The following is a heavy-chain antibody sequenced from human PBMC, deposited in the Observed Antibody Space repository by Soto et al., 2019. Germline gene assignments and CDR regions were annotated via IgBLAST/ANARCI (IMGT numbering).Heavy chain of an antibody. J-gene: IGHJ6*02. Sequence: PVGSLRLSCAASGFTFSSYSMNWVRQAPGKGLEWVSSISSSSSYIYYADSVKGRFTISRDNAKNSLYLQMNSLRAEDTAVYYCARADDIVVVPAAIRGRYYYYGMDVWGQGTTVTVSS. CDR2: ISSSSSYI. V-gene: IGHV3-21*01. CDR1: GFTFSSYS. CDR3: ARADDIVVVPAAIRGRYYYYGMDV. D-gene: IGHD2-2*02.